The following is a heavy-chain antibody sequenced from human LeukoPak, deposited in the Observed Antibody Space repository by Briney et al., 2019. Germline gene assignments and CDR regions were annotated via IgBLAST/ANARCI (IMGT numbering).Heavy chain of an antibody. J-gene: IGHJ4*02. V-gene: IGHV3-23*01. D-gene: IGHD1-1*01. Sequence: GGSLRLSGAASGFTFSSYAMYWVRQAPGRGLEWVSAIPGSGDSTYYADSVKGRFAISRDNSNNMLYLQMNSLRAEDTAVYYCAKEERYFDYWGQGTLVTVSS. CDR3: AKEERYFDY. CDR2: IPGSGDST. CDR1: GFTFSSYA.